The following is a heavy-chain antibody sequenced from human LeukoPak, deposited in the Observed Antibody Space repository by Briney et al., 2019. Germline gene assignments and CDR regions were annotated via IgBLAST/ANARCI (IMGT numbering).Heavy chain of an antibody. CDR1: GFTFSSHG. Sequence: PGGSLRLSCAASGFTFSSHGMNWVRQAPGKGLEWVSGIIPSGHTTYYAGSVRGRFTISRDNSRNTLYLQMNSLRAEDTAVYYCAKDDRWLQFCCWGQGTLVTVSA. J-gene: IGHJ4*02. D-gene: IGHD5-24*01. CDR3: AKDDRWLQFCC. CDR2: IIPSGHTT. V-gene: IGHV3-23*01.